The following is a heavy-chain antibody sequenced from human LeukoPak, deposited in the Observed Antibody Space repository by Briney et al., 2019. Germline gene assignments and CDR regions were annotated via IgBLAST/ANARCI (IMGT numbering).Heavy chain of an antibody. D-gene: IGHD5-12*01. V-gene: IGHV3-21*01. CDR3: ARDIVATGQTASGAFDI. CDR1: GFTFSSYS. Sequence: GGSLRLSCAASGFTFSSYSMNWVRQAPGKGLGWVSSISSSSSYIYYADSVKGRFTISRDNSKNTLYLQMNSLRAEDTAVYYCARDIVATGQTASGAFDIWGQGTTVTVSS. CDR2: ISSSSSYI. J-gene: IGHJ3*02.